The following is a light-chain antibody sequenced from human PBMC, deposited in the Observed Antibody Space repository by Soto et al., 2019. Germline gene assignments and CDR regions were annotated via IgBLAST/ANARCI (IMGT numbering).Light chain of an antibody. CDR1: SSDIGDYNY. J-gene: IGLJ1*01. CDR3: SSFTSSSSLFV. Sequence: QSALTQPASVSGSPGQSITISCTGTSSDIGDYNYVSWYQQHPGTAPKLMIYEVSIRRSGLSNRFSGSKSGNTASLTISGLQAEDEADYYCSSFTSSSSLFVFGTGTKLTVL. CDR2: EVS. V-gene: IGLV2-14*01.